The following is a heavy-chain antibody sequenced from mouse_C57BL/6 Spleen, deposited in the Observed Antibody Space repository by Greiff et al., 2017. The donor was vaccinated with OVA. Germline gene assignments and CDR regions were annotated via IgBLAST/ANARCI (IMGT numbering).Heavy chain of an antibody. V-gene: IGHV14-2*01. Sequence: FNIKDYYMHWVKQRTEQGLEWIGRIDPEDGETKYAPKFQGKATITAATSSNTAYLQLSSLTSEDTAVYYCARYGPSYAMDYWGQGTSVTVSS. CDR1: FNIKDYY. CDR2: IDPEDGET. J-gene: IGHJ4*01. D-gene: IGHD1-1*01. CDR3: ARYGPSYAMDY.